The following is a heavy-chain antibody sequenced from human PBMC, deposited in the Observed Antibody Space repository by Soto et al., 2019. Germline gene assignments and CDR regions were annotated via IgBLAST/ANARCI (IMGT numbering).Heavy chain of an antibody. V-gene: IGHV5-10-1*01. Sequence: PGESLKISCKGSGYSFTSYWSSWVRQMPGRGLEWMGRIDPSDSYTNYSPSFQGHVTISADKSISTAYLQWSSLKASDTAMYYCAQAARPAGGQTTEFDPWGQGTLVTVSS. D-gene: IGHD1-1*01. J-gene: IGHJ5*02. CDR3: AQAARPAGGQTTEFDP. CDR1: GYSFTSYW. CDR2: IDPSDSYT.